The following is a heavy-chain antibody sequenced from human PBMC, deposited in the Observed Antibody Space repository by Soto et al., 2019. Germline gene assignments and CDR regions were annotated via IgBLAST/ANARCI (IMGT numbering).Heavy chain of an antibody. V-gene: IGHV3-23*01. D-gene: IGHD6-6*01. CDR3: AKEVIAARPYYFDY. J-gene: IGHJ4*02. Sequence: GGSLRLSCAASGFTFSSYAVSWARQTPGKWLEWVSTISASGAYTYYADSVKGRFTISRDNSKNTLYLQMRSLRAGDTATYYCAKEVIAARPYYFDYWGQGXLVTVSS. CDR1: GFTFSSYA. CDR2: ISASGAYT.